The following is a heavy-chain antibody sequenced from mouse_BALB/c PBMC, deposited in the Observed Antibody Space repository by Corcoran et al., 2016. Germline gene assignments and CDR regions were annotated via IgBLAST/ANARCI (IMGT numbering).Heavy chain of an antibody. CDR1: GYTFTNYG. CDR2: INTYTGEP. D-gene: IGHD1-1*01. V-gene: IGHV9-1*02. Sequence: QIQLVQSGPELKKPGETVKISCKASGYTFTNYGMNWVKQAPGKGLKWMGWINTYTGEPTYADDFKGRFAFSLETSASTAYLQINNLKKEEMATYFCARVDGTTWFAYWGQGTLVTVSA. J-gene: IGHJ3*01. CDR3: ARVDGTTWFAY.